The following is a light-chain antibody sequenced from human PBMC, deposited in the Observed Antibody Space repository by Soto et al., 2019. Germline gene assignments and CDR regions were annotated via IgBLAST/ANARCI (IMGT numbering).Light chain of an antibody. CDR3: SSYAGSTFYV. Sequence: QSALTQPPSASGSPGQSVTISCTGTSSDVGGYNYVSWYQQHPGKAPKLMIYEVSKRPSGVPDRFSGSNSGNTASLTVSGLQAEDEADYYCSSYAGSTFYVFGTGTKLTVL. J-gene: IGLJ1*01. CDR1: SSDVGGYNY. CDR2: EVS. V-gene: IGLV2-8*01.